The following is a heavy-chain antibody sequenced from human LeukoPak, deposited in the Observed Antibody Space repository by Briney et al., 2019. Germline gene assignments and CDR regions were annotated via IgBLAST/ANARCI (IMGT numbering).Heavy chain of an antibody. D-gene: IGHD4-17*01. CDR1: GFTFSSYA. CDR3: ARVGDYGDYIDY. Sequence: GGSLRLSCAASGFTFSSYAMSWARQAPVKGLEWVSSISSSSSYTYYADSVKGRFTISRDNAKNSLYLQMNSLRAEDTAVYYCARVGDYGDYIDYWGQGTLVTVSS. V-gene: IGHV3-21*01. J-gene: IGHJ4*02. CDR2: ISSSSSYT.